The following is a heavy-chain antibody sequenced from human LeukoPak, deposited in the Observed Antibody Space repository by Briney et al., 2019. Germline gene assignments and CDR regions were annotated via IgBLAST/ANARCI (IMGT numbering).Heavy chain of an antibody. CDR3: ARGGRGSPVSG. CDR2: ISSSSNNI. D-gene: IGHD2-2*01. Sequence: GVSLRLSCAASGFTFSDYYMTWIRQAPGKGLEWVSYISSSSNNIHYANSVRGRFTISRDNAKNSVYLQMNSLRAEDTAVYYCARGGRGSPVSGWGQGTLVTVSS. CDR1: GFTFSDYY. J-gene: IGHJ4*02. V-gene: IGHV3-11*01.